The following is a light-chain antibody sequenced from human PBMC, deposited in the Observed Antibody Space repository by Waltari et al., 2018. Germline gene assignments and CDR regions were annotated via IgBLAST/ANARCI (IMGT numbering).Light chain of an antibody. V-gene: IGKV1-17*01. CDR1: RAIRND. J-gene: IGKJ4*01. Sequence: DIQMTQSPSSLSASVGARVLSTCRASRAIRNDLAWYQQRPGEVPKRLIFAASNLQSGAPSRFSGWGSETEFTLTISSLQPEDFATYYCLQHNTYPLTFGGGTKVEFK. CDR2: AAS. CDR3: LQHNTYPLT.